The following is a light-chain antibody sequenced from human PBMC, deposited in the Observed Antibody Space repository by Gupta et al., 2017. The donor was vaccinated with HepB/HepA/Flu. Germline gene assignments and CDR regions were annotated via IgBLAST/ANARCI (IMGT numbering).Light chain of an antibody. CDR1: RSDVGGYDY. Sequence: QSALTQPASVSGSPGQSITISCTGTRSDVGGYDYVSWYQQNPGKAPKRMIYDVSSRPSGVSNRVAGSQSGNTASLTISWLQAEDEADYYCSSYTSSSIVVFGGGTKLTVL. V-gene: IGLV2-14*01. J-gene: IGLJ2*01. CDR2: DVS. CDR3: SSYTSSSIVV.